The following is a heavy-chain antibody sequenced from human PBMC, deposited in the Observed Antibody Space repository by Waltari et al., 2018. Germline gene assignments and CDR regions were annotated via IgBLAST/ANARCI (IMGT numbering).Heavy chain of an antibody. J-gene: IGHJ4*02. D-gene: IGHD4-17*01. CDR1: GFTFSSYG. Sequence: QVQLVESGGGVVQPGGSLRLSCAASGFTFSSYGMHWVRQAPGKGLEWVAFIRYDGSNKYYADSVKGRFTISRDNSKNTLYLQMNSLRAEDTAVYYCAKDRGAGSYFDYWGQGTLVTVSS. CDR2: IRYDGSNK. V-gene: IGHV3-30*02. CDR3: AKDRGAGSYFDY.